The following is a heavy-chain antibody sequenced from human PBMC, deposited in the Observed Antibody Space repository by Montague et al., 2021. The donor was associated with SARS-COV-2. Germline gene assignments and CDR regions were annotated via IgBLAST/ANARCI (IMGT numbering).Heavy chain of an antibody. CDR3: AHTEYYDGDGFYPYSYHYYDFDV. D-gene: IGHD2-21*01. V-gene: IGHV2-5*02. CDR2: IYWANDK. CDR1: GLSLTNSGVG. Sequence: PALVKPTQTLTLTCTFSGLSLTNSGVGVAWIRQPPGRALEWLAVIYWANDKRYSPSLKSRLTIIKDTSKNQVVLTLTNLDPEDTATYYYAHTEYYDGDGFYPYSYHYYDFDVWGQGTTVTVSS. J-gene: IGHJ6*02.